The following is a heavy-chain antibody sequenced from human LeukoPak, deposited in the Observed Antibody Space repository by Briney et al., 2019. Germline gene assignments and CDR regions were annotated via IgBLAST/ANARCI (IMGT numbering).Heavy chain of an antibody. CDR2: INPNSGGT. Sequence: ASVKGSCKASGYTFTDYYMHWVRQAPGQGLESMGWINPNSGGTNYAQKFQGRVTMTRDTSISTAYMELSRLRSDDTAVYYCARVHIPMVSADFDYWGQGTLVAVSS. CDR3: ARVHIPMVSADFDY. J-gene: IGHJ4*02. D-gene: IGHD3-10*01. V-gene: IGHV1-2*02. CDR1: GYTFTDYY.